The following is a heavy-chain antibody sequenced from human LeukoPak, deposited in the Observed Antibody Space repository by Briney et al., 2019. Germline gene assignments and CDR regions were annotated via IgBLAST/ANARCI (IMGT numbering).Heavy chain of an antibody. CDR1: GYTFTSYG. CDR2: ISPYNGNT. J-gene: IGHJ5*02. CDR3: ARGRPYGSGSSPYNWFDP. Sequence: ASVKVSCKASGYTFTSYGISWVRQAPGQGLEWMGWISPYNGNTNYAQKLQGRVTMTTDTSTSTAYMELRSLRSDDTAVYYCARGRPYGSGSSPYNWFDPWGQGTLVTVSS. D-gene: IGHD3-10*01. V-gene: IGHV1-18*01.